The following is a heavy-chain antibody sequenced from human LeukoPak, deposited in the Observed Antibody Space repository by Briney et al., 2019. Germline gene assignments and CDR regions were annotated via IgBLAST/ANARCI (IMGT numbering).Heavy chain of an antibody. J-gene: IGHJ3*02. V-gene: IGHV4-39*01. CDR1: GGPISSGGYY. D-gene: IGHD3-22*01. CDR2: IYYSGST. Sequence: SETLSLTCTVSGGPISSGGYYWSWIRQPPGKGLEWIGSIYYSGSTYYNPSLKSRVTISVDTSKNQFSLKLSSVTAADTAVYYCARRPDYYDSSGYYYEAFDIWGQGTMVTVSS. CDR3: ARRPDYYDSSGYYYEAFDI.